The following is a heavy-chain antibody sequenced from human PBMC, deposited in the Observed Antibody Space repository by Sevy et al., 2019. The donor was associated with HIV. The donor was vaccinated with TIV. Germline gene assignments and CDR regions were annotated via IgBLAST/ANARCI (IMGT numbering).Heavy chain of an antibody. CDR1: GLTLSRCG. CDR3: AKDFTGFYGMDV. CDR2: ISYDGSNK. Sequence: GGSLRLSCAASGLTLSRCGMHWARQAPGKGLEWVAVISYDGSNKYYAESVKGRFTISRDTSKNTLYLQMNSLRAEDTAVYYCAKDFTGFYGMDVWGQGTTVTVSS. D-gene: IGHD3-9*01. J-gene: IGHJ6*02. V-gene: IGHV3-30*18.